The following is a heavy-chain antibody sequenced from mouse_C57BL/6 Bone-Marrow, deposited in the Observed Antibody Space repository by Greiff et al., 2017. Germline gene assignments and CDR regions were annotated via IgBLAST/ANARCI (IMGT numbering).Heavy chain of an antibody. V-gene: IGHV1-15*01. Sequence: QVQLKESGAELVRPGASVTLSCKASGYTFTDYEMHWVKQTPVHGLEWIGAIDPETGGTAYNQKFKGKAILTADKSSSTAYMELRSLTSEDSAVYYCKRTMITRYYAMDYWGQGTSVTVSS. D-gene: IGHD2-4*01. CDR3: KRTMITRYYAMDY. CDR2: IDPETGGT. CDR1: GYTFTDYE. J-gene: IGHJ4*01.